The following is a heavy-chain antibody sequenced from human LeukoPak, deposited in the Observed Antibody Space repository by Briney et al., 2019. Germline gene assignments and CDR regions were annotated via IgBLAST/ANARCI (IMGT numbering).Heavy chain of an antibody. J-gene: IGHJ4*02. V-gene: IGHV4-61*02. D-gene: IGHD5/OR15-5a*01. CDR3: ARTRVPRLYYFDY. CDR2: IYTSGST. Sequence: SETLSLTCTVSGGSISSGSYYWSWIRQPAGKGLEWIGRIYTSGSTNYNPSLKSRVTISVDTSKNQFSLKLSSVTAADTAVYYCARTRVPRLYYFDYWGQGTLVTVSS. CDR1: GGSISSGSYY.